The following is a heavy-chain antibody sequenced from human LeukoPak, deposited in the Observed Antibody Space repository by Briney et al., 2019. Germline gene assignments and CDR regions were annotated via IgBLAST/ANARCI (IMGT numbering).Heavy chain of an antibody. Sequence: GSLRLSCAASGFTFSSYAMNWVRQAPGKGLEWIGNIYYGGSTRYNPSLKSRVSISVDTSKNQFSLKLTSVTAADTAVYYCARFCSGGSCPDAWGQGTTVSVSS. D-gene: IGHD2-15*01. CDR3: ARFCSGGSCPDA. J-gene: IGHJ6*02. CDR1: GFTFSSYA. CDR2: IYYGGST. V-gene: IGHV4-59*01.